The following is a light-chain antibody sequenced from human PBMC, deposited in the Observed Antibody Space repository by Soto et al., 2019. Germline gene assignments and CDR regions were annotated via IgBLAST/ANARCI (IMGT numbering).Light chain of an antibody. CDR3: QQYGSSEWT. CDR2: GAS. V-gene: IGKV3-20*01. J-gene: IGKJ1*01. Sequence: EFVLTQSPGTLSLSPGERATLSCRASQSVSSSSLAWYQQKPGQTPRLLIYGASSRATGIPDRFSGSGSGTDFTLTISRLEPEDFAVYYCQQYGSSEWTFGQGTKVEIK. CDR1: QSVSSSS.